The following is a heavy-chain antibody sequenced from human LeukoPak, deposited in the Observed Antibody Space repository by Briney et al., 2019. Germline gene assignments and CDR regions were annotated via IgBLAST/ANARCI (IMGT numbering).Heavy chain of an antibody. V-gene: IGHV4-34*01. CDR2: INHSGST. D-gene: IGHD1-26*01. J-gene: IGHJ4*02. CDR1: GGSFSGYY. Sequence: SETLSLTCAVSGGSFSGYYWSWIRQPPGKGLEWIGEINHSGSTNYNPSFKSRVTISVDTTKNQFSLKLSSVTAADTAVYYCARGTGIVGATAFDYWGQGTLVTVSS. CDR3: ARGTGIVGATAFDY.